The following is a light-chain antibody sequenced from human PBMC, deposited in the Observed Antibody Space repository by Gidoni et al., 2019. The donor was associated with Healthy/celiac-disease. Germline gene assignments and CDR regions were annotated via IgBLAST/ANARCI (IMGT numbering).Light chain of an antibody. Sequence: EISLTQSPATLSLSPGERATLSCRASQSVSSYLAWYQQKPGQAPRLLIDDASNRATGIPARFSGSGSGTDFTLTISSLEPEDFAVYYCQQRSNWPPWTFGQGTKVEIK. V-gene: IGKV3-11*01. CDR3: QQRSNWPPWT. J-gene: IGKJ1*01. CDR1: QSVSSY. CDR2: DAS.